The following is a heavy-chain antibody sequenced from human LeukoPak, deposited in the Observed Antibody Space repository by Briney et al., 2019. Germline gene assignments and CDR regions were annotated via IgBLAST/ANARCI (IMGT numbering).Heavy chain of an antibody. CDR3: ARRYGSGIYFFDY. J-gene: IGHJ4*02. D-gene: IGHD3-10*01. V-gene: IGHV3-21*01. Sequence: GGSLRLSCAASGFTFSSYSMNWVRQAPGKGLEWVSSISSSSSYIYYADSVKGRFTISRDNAKNSLYLQMNSLRAEDTAVYYCARRYGSGIYFFDYWGQGTLVTVSS. CDR1: GFTFSSYS. CDR2: ISSSSSYI.